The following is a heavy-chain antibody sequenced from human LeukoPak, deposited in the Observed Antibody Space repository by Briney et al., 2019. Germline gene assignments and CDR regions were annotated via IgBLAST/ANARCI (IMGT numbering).Heavy chain of an antibody. CDR3: ARGVGYCSSTSCYAPGWFDP. CDR1: GYTFTSYD. CDR2: MNPNSGNT. Sequence: ASVKVSCKASGYTFTSYDINWVRQATGQGLEWMGWMNPNSGNTGYAQKFQGRVTMTRNNSISTAYMELSSLRSEDTAVYYCARGVGYCSSTSCYAPGWFDPWGQGTLVTVSS. V-gene: IGHV1-8*01. J-gene: IGHJ5*02. D-gene: IGHD2-2*01.